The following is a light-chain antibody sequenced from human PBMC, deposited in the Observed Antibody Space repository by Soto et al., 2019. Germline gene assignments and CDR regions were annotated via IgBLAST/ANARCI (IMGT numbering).Light chain of an antibody. CDR2: EVS. J-gene: IGLJ2*01. Sequence: QSALTQPPSVSGSPGQSVTISCTGTSTDFVSYNRVSWYQQPPGTAPKLMIYEVSKRPSGVPDRFSGSKSGNTASLTISGLQAADEADYYCGTWDNSLSAVFGGGTKLTVL. CDR1: STDFVSYNR. CDR3: GTWDNSLSAV. V-gene: IGLV2-18*02.